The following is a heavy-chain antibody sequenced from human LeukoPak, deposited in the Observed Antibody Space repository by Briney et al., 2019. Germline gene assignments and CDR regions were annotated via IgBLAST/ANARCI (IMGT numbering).Heavy chain of an antibody. Sequence: SETLSLTCAVYGGSFSGYYWSWIRQPPGKGLEWIGSIYYSGSTYYNPSLKSRVTISVDTSKNQFSLKLSSVTAADTAVYYCARDTGATVTFFDYWGQGTLVTVSS. CDR2: IYYSGST. D-gene: IGHD4-17*01. V-gene: IGHV4-34*01. CDR1: GGSFSGYY. CDR3: ARDTGATVTFFDY. J-gene: IGHJ4*02.